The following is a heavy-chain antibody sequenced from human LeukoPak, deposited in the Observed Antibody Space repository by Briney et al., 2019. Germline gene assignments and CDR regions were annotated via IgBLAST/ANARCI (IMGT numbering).Heavy chain of an antibody. CDR1: GFTFGKYW. Sequence: GGSLRLSCVASGFTFGKYWMSWVHQAPGKGLEWVANIKLDGSEKNYVDSVKGRFTISRDNTKNSLYLQMNSLRAEDTAVFYCARDQYDTWSRRGNFDSWGQGTLVIVSS. CDR2: IKLDGSEK. CDR3: ARDQYDTWSRRGNFDS. D-gene: IGHD3-3*01. J-gene: IGHJ4*02. V-gene: IGHV3-7*03.